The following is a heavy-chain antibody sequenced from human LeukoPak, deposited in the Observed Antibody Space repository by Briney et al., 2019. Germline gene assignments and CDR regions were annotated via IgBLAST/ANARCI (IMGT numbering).Heavy chain of an antibody. J-gene: IGHJ6*01. CDR1: GFTVSSNY. V-gene: IGHV3-66*01. Sequence: GGSLRLSCAASGFTVSSNYMSWVRQAPGKGLEWVSVIYSGGSTYYADSVKGRFTISRDNSKNTLYLQMNSLRAEDTAVYYCARDRGGTTTRMDVWGQGTTVIVSS. CDR2: IYSGGST. D-gene: IGHD1-1*01. CDR3: ARDRGGTTTRMDV.